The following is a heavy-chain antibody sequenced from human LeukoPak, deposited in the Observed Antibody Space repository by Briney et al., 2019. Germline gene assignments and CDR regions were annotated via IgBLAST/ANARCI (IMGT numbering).Heavy chain of an antibody. CDR3: ARDAIWVIFGVAPTTSYYFDY. Sequence: GGSLRLSCAASGFTFSGSAMHWVRQAPGKGLEWVGRIRSEANSYATAYGESVKGRFTFSRDDSKNTAYLQMDSLQTEDTAVYYCARDAIWVIFGVAPTTSYYFDYWGQGTLVTVSS. CDR1: GFTFSGSA. CDR2: IRSEANSYAT. V-gene: IGHV3-73*01. J-gene: IGHJ4*02. D-gene: IGHD3-3*01.